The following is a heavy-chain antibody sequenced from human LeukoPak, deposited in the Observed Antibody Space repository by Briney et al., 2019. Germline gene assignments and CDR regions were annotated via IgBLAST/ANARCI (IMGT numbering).Heavy chain of an antibody. D-gene: IGHD4-17*01. V-gene: IGHV3-21*01. CDR3: ARTDMTTVDY. J-gene: IGHJ4*02. CDR1: EFTFSSYT. Sequence: NPGGSLRLSCAASEFTFSSYTINWVRQAPGKGLEWVSSISSTSTYISYADSVKGRFTISRDNAKNSLYLQMNSLRAEDTAVYYCARTDMTTVDYWGQGTLVTVSS. CDR2: ISSTSTYI.